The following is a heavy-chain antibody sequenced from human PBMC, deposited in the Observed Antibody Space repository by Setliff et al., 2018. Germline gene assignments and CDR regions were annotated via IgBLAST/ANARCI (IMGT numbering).Heavy chain of an antibody. CDR1: GYIFTNYW. CDR2: IYPGDSDT. V-gene: IGHV5-51*01. CDR3: TRHEDRNKCSSSSCYRENDAFDV. D-gene: IGHD2-2*01. J-gene: IGHJ3*01. Sequence: GESLKISCKASGYIFTNYWIGWVRQMPGKGLEWMGVIYPGDSDTRYSPSFQGQVTISADKSINTAYLQWSSLKASDTAIYYCTRHEDRNKCSSSSCYRENDAFDVWGQGAMVTVSS.